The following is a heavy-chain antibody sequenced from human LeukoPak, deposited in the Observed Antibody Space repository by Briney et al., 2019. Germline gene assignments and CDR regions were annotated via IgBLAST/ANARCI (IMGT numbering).Heavy chain of an antibody. V-gene: IGHV3-30*02. CDR2: IRYDGSNK. Sequence: GSLRLSCAASGFTFNNYGMHWVRQAPGKGLEWVTFIRYDGSNKYYADSVKGRFTISRDNSKNTLYLQMNSLRAEDTAVYYCAKDQEVGATTIDYWGQGTLVTVSS. J-gene: IGHJ4*02. CDR1: GFTFNNYG. D-gene: IGHD1-26*01. CDR3: AKDQEVGATTIDY.